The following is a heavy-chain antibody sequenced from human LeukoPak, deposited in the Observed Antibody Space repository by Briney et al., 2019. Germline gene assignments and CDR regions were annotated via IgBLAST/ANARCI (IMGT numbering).Heavy chain of an antibody. CDR1: GYTFTGYY. J-gene: IGHJ5*02. Sequence: ASVKVSCKASGYTFTGYYMHWVRQAPGQGLEWMGWINSNSGGTNYAQKFQGRVTMTRDTSISTAYMELSRLRSDDTAVYYCARAKLRFLEGWFDPWGQGTLVTVSS. CDR3: ARAKLRFLEGWFDP. D-gene: IGHD3-3*01. CDR2: INSNSGGT. V-gene: IGHV1-2*02.